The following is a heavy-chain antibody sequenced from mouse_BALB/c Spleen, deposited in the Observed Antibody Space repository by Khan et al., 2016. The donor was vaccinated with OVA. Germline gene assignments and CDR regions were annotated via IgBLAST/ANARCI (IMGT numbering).Heavy chain of an antibody. CDR2: ISSGSNTT. CDR1: GFTFSSFG. J-gene: IGHJ2*01. D-gene: IGHD1-2*01. CDR3: ARDSYGYMGYFDY. V-gene: IGHV5-17*02. Sequence: EVELVESGGGLVQPGGSRKLSCAASGFTFSSFGMHWVRQAPEKGLEWVAYISSGSNTTYYAATLKGRFTISRDNPKNTLFLQMTILRSEDTAMYYCARDSYGYMGYFDYWGQGTTLTVSS.